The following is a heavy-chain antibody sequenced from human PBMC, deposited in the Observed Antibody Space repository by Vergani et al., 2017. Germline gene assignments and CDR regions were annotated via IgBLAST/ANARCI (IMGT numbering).Heavy chain of an antibody. CDR2: IFSYDEK. V-gene: IGHV2-26*01. CDR3: ARISSFGVVITDYYYYMDV. Sequence: QVTLKESGPVLVKPTETLTLTCTVSGFSLSNARMGVSRIRQPPGKALEWLAHIFSYDEKSYSTSLKSRLTISKDTSKSQVVLTMTNMDPVDTATYYCARISSFGVVITDYYYYMDVWGKGTTVTVSS. D-gene: IGHD3-3*01. J-gene: IGHJ6*03. CDR1: GFSLSNARMG.